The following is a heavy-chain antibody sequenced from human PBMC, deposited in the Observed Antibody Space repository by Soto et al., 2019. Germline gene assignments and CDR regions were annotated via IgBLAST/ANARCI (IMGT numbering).Heavy chain of an antibody. V-gene: IGHV3-23*01. CDR1: GFTFSSYA. CDR2: ISGSGGST. J-gene: IGHJ6*02. Sequence: PGGSLRLSCAASGFTFSSYAMSWVRQAPGKGLEWVSAISGSGGSTYYADSVKGRFTISRDNSNNTLYLQMNSLRAEDTAVYYCASRAVGAAAATNYYYYYGMDVWGQGTTVTVSS. D-gene: IGHD6-13*01. CDR3: ASRAVGAAAATNYYYYYGMDV.